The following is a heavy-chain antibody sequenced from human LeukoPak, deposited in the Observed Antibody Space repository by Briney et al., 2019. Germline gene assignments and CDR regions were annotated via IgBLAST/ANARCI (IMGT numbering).Heavy chain of an antibody. J-gene: IGHJ4*02. Sequence: PGGSLRLSCAASGFIFSSNPMYWVRQAPGKGLEWVSHIFSNGAVTYYADSVEGRFTISRDNSKNTLYLQINSLRAEDTAVYYCVKKVLSYYYFDYWGQGTLVTVSS. CDR2: IFSNGAVT. V-gene: IGHV3-23*01. CDR1: GFIFSSNP. CDR3: VKKVLSYYYFDY. D-gene: IGHD3-10*01.